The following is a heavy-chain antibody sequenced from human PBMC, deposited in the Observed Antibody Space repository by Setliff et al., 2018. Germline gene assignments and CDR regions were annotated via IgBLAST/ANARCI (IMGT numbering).Heavy chain of an antibody. J-gene: IGHJ4*02. CDR1: GYSISSGSY. D-gene: IGHD3-22*01. CDR3: ARHYYDSGGYYIDY. V-gene: IGHV4-38-2*01. CDR2: IYHSRRN. Sequence: SETLSLTCAVSGYSISSGSYWGWIRQPPGKGLEWIGSIYHSRRNYYNPSLKSRVIISVDTSKNQFSLKLSSVTAADTAVYYCARHYYDSGGYYIDYWGQGTLVTVSS.